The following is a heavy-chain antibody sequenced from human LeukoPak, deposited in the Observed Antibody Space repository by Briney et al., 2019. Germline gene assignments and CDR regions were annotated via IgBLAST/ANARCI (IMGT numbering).Heavy chain of an antibody. CDR2: ISAYNGNT. J-gene: IGHJ6*02. CDR1: GDTFTSYG. D-gene: IGHD2-2*02. V-gene: IGHV1-18*01. CDR3: AREPYCSSTSCYIRNYYYYGMDV. Sequence: ASVKVSCKASGDTFTSYGISWVRQAPGQGLEWMGWISAYNGNTNYAQKLQGRVTMTTDTSTSTAYMELRSLRSDDTAVYYCAREPYCSSTSCYIRNYYYYGMDVWGQGTTVTVSS.